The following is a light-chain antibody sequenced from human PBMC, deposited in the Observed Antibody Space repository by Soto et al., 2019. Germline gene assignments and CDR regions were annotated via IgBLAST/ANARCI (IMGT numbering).Light chain of an antibody. V-gene: IGKV1-17*01. CDR1: QAIRND. Sequence: DIQMTQSPSSLSASVGDRVTITCRASQAIRNDVGWYQQKPGKDPKRLIYVASRLESGVPSRFSGSGFGTEFTLTISGLQPEDFATYFCQQLSHYPYTFGQGTKLEI. CDR3: QQLSHYPYT. J-gene: IGKJ2*01. CDR2: VAS.